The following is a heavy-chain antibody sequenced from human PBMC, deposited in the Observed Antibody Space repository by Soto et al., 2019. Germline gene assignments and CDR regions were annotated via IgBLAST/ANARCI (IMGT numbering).Heavy chain of an antibody. J-gene: IGHJ4*02. V-gene: IGHV2-5*02. CDR2: IYWDDDK. CDR3: AHTKVRSSPFDY. CDR1: GFSLSTIGVG. Sequence: SGPTLVNPTQTLTLTCSFSGFSLSTIGVGVGWFRQPPGEALEWLAVIYWDDDKRYSPPLKNRLTITKDTSKNQVVLAMTNMDPVDTATYYCAHTKVRSSPFDYWGQGTLVTVSS. D-gene: IGHD6-13*01.